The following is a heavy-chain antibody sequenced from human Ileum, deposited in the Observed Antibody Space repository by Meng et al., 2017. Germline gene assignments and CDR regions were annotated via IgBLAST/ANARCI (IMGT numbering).Heavy chain of an antibody. CDR2: IFQSGRT. CDR3: ATSNDRDVYYLGY. V-gene: IGHV4-4*02. D-gene: IGHD3-22*01. J-gene: IGHJ4*02. Sequence: VQLQESGPRLVEPSGPMSLTCAVSGTWWSWVRQPPGKGLEWIGEIFQSGRTNYNPSLKSRVTISIDKSKSQISLQLSAVTAADTAVYSCATSNDRDVYYLGYWGQGTLVTVSS. CDR1: GTW.